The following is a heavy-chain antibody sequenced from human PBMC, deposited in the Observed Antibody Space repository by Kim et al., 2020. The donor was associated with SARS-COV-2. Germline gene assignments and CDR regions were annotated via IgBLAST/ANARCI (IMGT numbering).Heavy chain of an antibody. D-gene: IGHD3-3*01. CDR1: GFTFTLFA. Sequence: GGSLRLSCESSGFTFTLFAIHWVRQAPGKGLEWVAVASYDGSDTVYSDSVKGRFTISRGSFGNTLDLQMNSLRVEDTAVYYCAKDREPGPYFYNGMDVWGQGTTVTVST. V-gene: IGHV3-30*18. CDR3: AKDREPGPYFYNGMDV. J-gene: IGHJ6*01. CDR2: ASYDGSDT.